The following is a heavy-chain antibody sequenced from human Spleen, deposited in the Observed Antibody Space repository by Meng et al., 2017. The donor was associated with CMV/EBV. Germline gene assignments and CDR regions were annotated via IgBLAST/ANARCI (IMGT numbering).Heavy chain of an antibody. D-gene: IGHD2-8*01. Sequence: GESLKISCAACGFTFSSYDMHWVRQATGKGLEWVSAIGTAGDTYYPGSVKGQFTISRDNSNNTLNLQMNSLRAEDTAVYFCTKEHLHCSNGVCYNWFDPWGQGTLVTVSS. CDR2: IGTAGDT. V-gene: IGHV3-13*03. J-gene: IGHJ5*02. CDR1: GFTFSSYD. CDR3: TKEHLHCSNGVCYNWFDP.